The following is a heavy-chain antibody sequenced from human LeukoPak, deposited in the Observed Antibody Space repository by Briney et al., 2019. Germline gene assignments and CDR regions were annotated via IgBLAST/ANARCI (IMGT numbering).Heavy chain of an antibody. CDR1: GFTSTNFA. CDR3: AVDLSNPRMGASYLDS. D-gene: IGHD3-16*01. J-gene: IGHJ4*02. V-gene: IGHV1-58*01. CDR2: IIVGSGAT. Sequence: ASVKVSCKASGFTSTNFAVQWVRQARGQRLEWIGWIIVGSGATKRAQDFQERVTITRDLSTSTLYMELRSLTSEDTAVYYCAVDLSNPRMGASYLDSWGQGTLVTVSS.